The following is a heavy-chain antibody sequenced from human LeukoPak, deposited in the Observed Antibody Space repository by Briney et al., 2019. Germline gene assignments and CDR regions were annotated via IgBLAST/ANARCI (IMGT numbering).Heavy chain of an antibody. CDR3: ARHLGYYYDSSGSTHFDY. J-gene: IGHJ4*02. CDR2: IYYSGST. Sequence: SETLSLTCGVYGGSFSGYHWTWIRLRPGKGLEWIGYIYYSGSTNYNPSLKSRVTISVDTSKNQFSLKLSSVTAADTAVYYCARHLGYYYDSSGSTHFDYWGQGTLVTVSS. CDR1: GGSFSGYH. D-gene: IGHD3-22*01. V-gene: IGHV4-59*08.